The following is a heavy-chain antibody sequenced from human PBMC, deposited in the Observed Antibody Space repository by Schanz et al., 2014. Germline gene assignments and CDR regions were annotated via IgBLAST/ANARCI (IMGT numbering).Heavy chain of an antibody. CDR3: AKTLGGAGLTLYFDH. V-gene: IGHV3-23*04. CDR2: LGGSTGGI. CDR1: GFTFSTSA. Sequence: EVQLVESGGGLVEPWGSLRLSCEASGFTFSTSAMSWVRQAPGKGLEWVSSLGGSTGGIYYADSVRGRFTISRDNFKNRLYLQMTSLRPEDTAIYYCAKTLGGAGLTLYFDHWGQGSLVTVSS. J-gene: IGHJ4*02. D-gene: IGHD3-10*01.